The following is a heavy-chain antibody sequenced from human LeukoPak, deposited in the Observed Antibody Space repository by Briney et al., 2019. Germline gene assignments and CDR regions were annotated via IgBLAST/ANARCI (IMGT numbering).Heavy chain of an antibody. Sequence: GGSLRLSWGASGFTLIDYNMHWVREAPGKGLEYVAFIQLDGTTEYYTDSVRGRFTMSRDKSKNTLYLQMISLRGGDTAVYYCARGAAVALELWGQGTLVTVSS. CDR3: ARGAAVALEL. CDR1: GFTLIDYN. V-gene: IGHV3-30*02. J-gene: IGHJ4*02. CDR2: IQLDGTTE. D-gene: IGHD6-19*01.